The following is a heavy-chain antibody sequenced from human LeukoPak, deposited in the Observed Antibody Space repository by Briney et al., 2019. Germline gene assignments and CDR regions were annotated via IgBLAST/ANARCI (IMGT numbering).Heavy chain of an antibody. Sequence: AETLSLTCTVSGGSINNYYWSWMRQPAGKGLEWIWGIYSSGSTNYNPSLKSRVAMSVDTPKNQFSLKLNSVTAADTAIYYCARSPRDSNWLYYWGQGTLVTVSS. J-gene: IGHJ4*02. CDR2: IYSSGST. D-gene: IGHD4-11*01. CDR3: ARSPRDSNWLYY. CDR1: GGSINNYY. V-gene: IGHV4-4*07.